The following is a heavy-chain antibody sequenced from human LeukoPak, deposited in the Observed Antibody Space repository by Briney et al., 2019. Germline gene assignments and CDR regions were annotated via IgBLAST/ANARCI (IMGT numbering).Heavy chain of an antibody. CDR1: GYSFTSYW. CDR2: IYPGGSDT. Sequence: GESLKISCKGSGYSFTSYWIGWVRQMPGKGLEWMGTIYPGGSDTRFSPSFQGQVTISVDKSISTAYLQWSSLKASDTAMYYCARRYAAYCGGDCYSEGYFDYWGQGTLVTVSS. CDR3: ARRYAAYCGGDCYSEGYFDY. J-gene: IGHJ4*02. V-gene: IGHV5-51*01. D-gene: IGHD2-21*02.